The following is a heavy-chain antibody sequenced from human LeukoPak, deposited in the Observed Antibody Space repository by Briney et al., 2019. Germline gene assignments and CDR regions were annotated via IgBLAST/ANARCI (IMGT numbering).Heavy chain of an antibody. CDR2: TYYRSKWYN. D-gene: IGHD5-24*01. CDR1: GDSVSSNSAA. J-gene: IGHJ5*02. V-gene: IGHV6-1*01. CDR3: ARQNNTYHHYNLGWFDP. Sequence: PSQTLSLTCVISGDSVSSNSAAWNWIRQSPSRGLQWLGRTYYRSKWYNDYAVSVKSRITINPDTSKNQFSLQLSSVTPEDTAVYYCARQNNTYHHYNLGWFDPWGQGTLVTVSS.